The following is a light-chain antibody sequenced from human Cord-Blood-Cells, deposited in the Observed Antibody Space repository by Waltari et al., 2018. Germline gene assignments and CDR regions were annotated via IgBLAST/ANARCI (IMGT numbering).Light chain of an antibody. CDR3: QKYNSAPA. CDR1: QGISNY. V-gene: IGKV1-27*01. J-gene: IGKJ1*01. Sequence: DIQMTQSPSSLSASVGDRVTITCRASQGISNYLAWYQQKPGKVPKLLIYAASTLQSGVPSRFSVSGSGTDFTLTISSLHPEDVATYYCQKYNSAPAFGQGTKVEIK. CDR2: AAS.